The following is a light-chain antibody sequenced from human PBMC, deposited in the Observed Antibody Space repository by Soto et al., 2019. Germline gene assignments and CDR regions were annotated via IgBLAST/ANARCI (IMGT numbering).Light chain of an antibody. CDR1: SSNIGSNY. CDR2: LDN. CDR3: AAWDDSLSSPI. J-gene: IGLJ2*01. Sequence: QAVVTQPPSASGTPGQRVTISCSGTSSNIGSNYVYWYQHLPGTAPKLLIYLDNQRPSGVPDRFSGSKSGTSASLAISGLRSEDEAHYYCAAWDDSLSSPIFGGGTKLTVL. V-gene: IGLV1-47*02.